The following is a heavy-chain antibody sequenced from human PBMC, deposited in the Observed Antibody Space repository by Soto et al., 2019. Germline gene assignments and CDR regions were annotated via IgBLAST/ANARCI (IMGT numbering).Heavy chain of an antibody. CDR2: ISSSSSTI. J-gene: IGHJ6*02. D-gene: IGHD3-3*01. V-gene: IGHV3-48*02. CDR3: ARESGITIFGVVPSERLPYYYYGMDV. CDR1: GFTFSSYS. Sequence: PGGSLRLSCAASGFTFSSYSMNWVRQAPGKGLEWVSYISSSSSTIYYADSVKGRFTISRDNAKNSLYLQMNSLRDEDTAVYYCARESGITIFGVVPSERLPYYYYGMDVWGQRTTVTCSS.